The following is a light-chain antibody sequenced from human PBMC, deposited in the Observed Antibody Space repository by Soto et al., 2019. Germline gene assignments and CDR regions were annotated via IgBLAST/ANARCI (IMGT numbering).Light chain of an antibody. CDR2: DAS. CDR3: QQYGSSPWT. V-gene: IGKV3D-20*01. Sequence: EIVLTQSPATLSLSPGERATLSCGASQSVSSSYLAWYQQKPGLAPRLLIYDASSRATGIPDRLSGSGSGTDFTLTISRLEREDIAVYYCQQYGSSPWTFGQGTKVEIK. J-gene: IGKJ1*01. CDR1: QSVSSSY.